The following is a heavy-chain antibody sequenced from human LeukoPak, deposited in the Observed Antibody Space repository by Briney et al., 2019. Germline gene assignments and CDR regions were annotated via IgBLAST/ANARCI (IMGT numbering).Heavy chain of an antibody. Sequence: SETLSLTCTVSGGSVSSGSYYWSWIRQPPGKGLEWIGYIYYSGSTNYNPSLKSRVTISVDTSKNQFSLKLSSVIAADTAVYYCARADYSNYGDAFDSWGQGTMVTVSS. J-gene: IGHJ3*02. CDR3: ARADYSNYGDAFDS. D-gene: IGHD4-11*01. V-gene: IGHV4-61*01. CDR2: IYYSGST. CDR1: GGSVSSGSYY.